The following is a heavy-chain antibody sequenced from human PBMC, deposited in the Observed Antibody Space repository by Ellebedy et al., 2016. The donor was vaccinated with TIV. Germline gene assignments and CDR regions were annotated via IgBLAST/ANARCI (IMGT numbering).Heavy chain of an antibody. CDR3: ARTLRYCGGDCPFLFDF. CDR1: GFSLANIIMG. J-gene: IGHJ4*02. CDR2: IFPNDKE. V-gene: IGHV2-26*01. D-gene: IGHD2-21*02. Sequence: SGPTLVKPKETLTLTCTVSGFSLANIIMGVSWFRQPPGKALEWLAHIFPNDKESYTTSLKRRLTISKDTAKSQVVLTMSNMDPVDAATYYCARTLRYCGGDCPFLFDFWGQGTLVTVSS.